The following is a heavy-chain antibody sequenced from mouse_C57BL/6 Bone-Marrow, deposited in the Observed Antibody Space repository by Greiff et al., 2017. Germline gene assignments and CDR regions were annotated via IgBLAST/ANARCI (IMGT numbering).Heavy chain of an antibody. CDR2: IWGGGST. Sequence: QVKLMESGPGLVAPSQSLSITCTVSGFSLTSYGVDWVRQPPGKGLEWLGVIWGGGSTNYNSALMSRLSISQDNSKRQVFLNMISLQTDDTAMYYCAIDGYPWYFDVWGTGTTVTVSS. V-gene: IGHV2-9*01. J-gene: IGHJ1*03. CDR3: AIDGYPWYFDV. D-gene: IGHD2-3*01. CDR1: GFSLTSYG.